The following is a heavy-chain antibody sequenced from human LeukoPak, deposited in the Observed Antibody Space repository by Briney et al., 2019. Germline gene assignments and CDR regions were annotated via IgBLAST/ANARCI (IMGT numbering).Heavy chain of an antibody. CDR2: IYTSGST. CDR3: ARERAVAGKLLVIAENWFDP. Sequence: SQTLSLTCTVSGGSISSGSYYWNWIRQPAGKGLEWIGRIYTSGSTNYNPSLKSRVTISVDTSKNQFSLKLSSVTAADTAVYYCARERAVAGKLLVIAENWFDPWGQGTLVTASS. V-gene: IGHV4-61*02. J-gene: IGHJ5*02. CDR1: GGSISSGSYY. D-gene: IGHD6-19*01.